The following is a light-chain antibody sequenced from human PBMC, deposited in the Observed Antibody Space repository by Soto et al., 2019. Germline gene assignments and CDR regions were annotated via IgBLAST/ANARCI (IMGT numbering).Light chain of an antibody. V-gene: IGKV3-15*01. J-gene: IGKJ3*01. CDR2: GAS. Sequence: EIVMTQSPATLSVSPGERATLSCRASQSVSINLAWYQHKPGQAPRLLIYGASTRATGIPARFSGSGSGTEFNLTISSLQSEDFAIYYCQQYDNRPPVTFGPGTKVDIK. CDR1: QSVSIN. CDR3: QQYDNRPPVT.